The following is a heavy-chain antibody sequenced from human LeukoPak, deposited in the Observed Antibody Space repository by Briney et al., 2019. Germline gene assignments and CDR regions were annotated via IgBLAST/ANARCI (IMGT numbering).Heavy chain of an antibody. CDR1: GFPFSSYE. V-gene: IGHV3-48*03. Sequence: GGSLRLSCAGSGFPFSSYEMNWLRQAPGKGLEWVSHIDSSGITIYYGDSVQGRFTISRDNAKNSIYLQMDSLRVEDTAIYYCARDSVGDLLDYWGQGTPVTVSS. J-gene: IGHJ4*02. D-gene: IGHD2-21*01. CDR2: IDSSGITI. CDR3: ARDSVGDLLDY.